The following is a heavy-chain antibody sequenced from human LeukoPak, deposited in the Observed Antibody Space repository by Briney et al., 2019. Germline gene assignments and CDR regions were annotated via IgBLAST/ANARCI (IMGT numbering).Heavy chain of an antibody. D-gene: IGHD2-21*02. J-gene: IGHJ4*02. CDR3: ARGPDEDIVVVTAPDPLDY. Sequence: KPGGSLRLSCAASGFTFSSYSMNWVRQAPGEGLEWVSSISSSSSYIYYADSVKGRFTISRDNAKNSLYLQMNSLRAEDTAVYYCARGPDEDIVVVTAPDPLDYWGQGTLVTVSS. CDR1: GFTFSSYS. V-gene: IGHV3-21*01. CDR2: ISSSSSYI.